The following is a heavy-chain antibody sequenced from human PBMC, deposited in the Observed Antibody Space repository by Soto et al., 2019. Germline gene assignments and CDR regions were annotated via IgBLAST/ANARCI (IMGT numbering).Heavy chain of an antibody. CDR1: GGTFSSYA. Sequence: QVQLVQSGAEVKKPGSSVKVSCKASGGTFSSYAISWVRQAPGQGLEWMGGLIPIFGTANYAQKFQGRVTITADESTSTAYMELSSLRSEDTAVYYCASLEARITMIVGYFQHWGQGTLVTVSS. CDR2: LIPIFGTA. D-gene: IGHD3-22*01. J-gene: IGHJ1*01. CDR3: ASLEARITMIVGYFQH. V-gene: IGHV1-69*01.